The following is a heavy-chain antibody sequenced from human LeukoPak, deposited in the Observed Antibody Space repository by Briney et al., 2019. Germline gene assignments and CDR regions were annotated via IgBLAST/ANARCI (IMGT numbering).Heavy chain of an antibody. V-gene: IGHV1-18*01. J-gene: IGHJ3*02. CDR2: ISAYNGNT. CDR1: GYTFTSHG. CDR3: ASGYYYDSSGGDAFDI. Sequence: ASVKVSCKASGYTFTSHGISWVRQAPGQGLEWMGWISAYNGNTNYAQKLQGRVTMTTDTSTSTAYMELRSLRSDDTAVYYCASGYYYDSSGGDAFDIWGQGTMVTVSS. D-gene: IGHD3-22*01.